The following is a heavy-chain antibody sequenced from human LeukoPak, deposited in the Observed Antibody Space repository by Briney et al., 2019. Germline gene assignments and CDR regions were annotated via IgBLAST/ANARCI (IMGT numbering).Heavy chain of an antibody. J-gene: IGHJ6*03. CDR1: GDTPSSNSAA. CDR3: ARQSWDNGYYDFYMDV. Sequence: SQSLSLTSALPGDTPSSNSAAWNWIRQSPSRGLEWLARTYYRPKLYKDYAVSVESRITITPDTSKNMFSLQLKSVTPEDTAVYYCARQSWDNGYYDFYMDVWGKGTTVTVSS. D-gene: IGHD2-8*01. V-gene: IGHV6-1*01. CDR2: TYYRPKLYK.